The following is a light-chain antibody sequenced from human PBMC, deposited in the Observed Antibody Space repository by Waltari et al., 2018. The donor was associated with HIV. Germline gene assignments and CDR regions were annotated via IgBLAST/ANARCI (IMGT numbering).Light chain of an antibody. CDR3: YSTDSSGNHWL. CDR2: EDG. CDR1: ALPEKS. V-gene: IGLV3-10*01. Sequence: SYELTPPPSVSVSPGQTARITCSGAALPEKSAVWYKQKSGPAPVLGIYEDGKRPSGIPERFSGSSSGTLATLTISGAQVEDEADYDCYSTDSSGNHWLFGGGTKLTVL. J-gene: IGLJ3*02.